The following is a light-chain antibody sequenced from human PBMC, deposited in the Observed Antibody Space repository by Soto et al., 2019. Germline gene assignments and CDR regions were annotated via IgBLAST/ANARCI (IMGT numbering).Light chain of an antibody. V-gene: IGKV3-20*01. CDR1: QSLTNNY. CDR3: QQYSSSTWT. CDR2: GAS. J-gene: IGKJ1*01. Sequence: EIVLTQSPGTLSLSPGERATLSCRASQSLTNNYLAWYQQRPGQAPRLLLYGASSRATGVPDRFSGSESETDFTLTISRLEPDAFAVYYCQQYSSSTWTFGQGTKVEI.